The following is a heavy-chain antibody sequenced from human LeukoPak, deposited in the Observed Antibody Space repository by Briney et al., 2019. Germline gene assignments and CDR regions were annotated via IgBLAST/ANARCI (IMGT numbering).Heavy chain of an antibody. CDR1: GFTFSSYA. Sequence: PGGSLRLSCSASGFTFSSYAMSWVRQAPGKGLEWVSVISGSGGSTYYADSVKGRFTISRENSKNTPYPQINSLRAEDTAVYYCPKKPDSRGLYTHPPPHFDYWGQGTLVTVSS. D-gene: IGHD6-19*01. J-gene: IGHJ4*02. V-gene: IGHV3-23*01. CDR3: PKKPDSRGLYTHPPPHFDY. CDR2: ISGSGGST.